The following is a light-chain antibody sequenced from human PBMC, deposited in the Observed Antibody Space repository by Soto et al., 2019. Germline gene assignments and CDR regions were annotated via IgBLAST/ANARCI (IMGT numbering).Light chain of an antibody. J-gene: IGKJ4*01. CDR2: AAS. Sequence: IQMTQSPSSLSASVGDRVIITCRASQTVSNRLNWYQQKPGKAPKLLIFAASSLQSGVPSRFSGSGSGTDFTLTISSLQPEDFASYYCQQSSNIPLTFGGGTKVEIK. CDR1: QTVSNR. V-gene: IGKV1-39*01. CDR3: QQSSNIPLT.